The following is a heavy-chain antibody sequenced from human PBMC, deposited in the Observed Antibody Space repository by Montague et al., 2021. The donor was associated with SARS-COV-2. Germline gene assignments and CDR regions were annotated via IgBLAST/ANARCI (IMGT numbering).Heavy chain of an antibody. V-gene: IGHV3-74*03. Sequence: SLRLSCAVSGFTFSNYWMHWVRQVPGKGLVWVSRINTDGSRITYTDSVKGRFTMSRDNAKNTLYLQMDSLRPEDSAMYYCASGSCSGGESYPPDPWGQGTLVTVSS. CDR2: INTDGSRI. J-gene: IGHJ5*02. D-gene: IGHD2-15*01. CDR3: ASGSCSGGESYPPDP. CDR1: GFTFSNYW.